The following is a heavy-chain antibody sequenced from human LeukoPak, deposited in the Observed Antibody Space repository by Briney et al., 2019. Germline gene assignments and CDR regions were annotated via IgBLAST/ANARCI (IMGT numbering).Heavy chain of an antibody. CDR3: AIAKVGATFYYFDY. J-gene: IGHJ4*02. CDR2: ISAYNGNT. Sequence: ASVKVSCKASGYTFTSYGISWVRQAPGQGLEWMGWISAYNGNTNYAQKLQGRVTMTTDTSTSTAYMELRSLRSGDTAVYYCAIAKVGATFYYFDYWGQGTLVTVSS. D-gene: IGHD1-26*01. CDR1: GYTFTSYG. V-gene: IGHV1-18*01.